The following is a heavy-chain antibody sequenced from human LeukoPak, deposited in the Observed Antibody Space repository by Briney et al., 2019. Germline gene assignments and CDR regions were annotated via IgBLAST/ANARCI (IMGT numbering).Heavy chain of an antibody. CDR2: ISYDGSNK. V-gene: IGHV3-30*04. CDR3: ARDLGTAHFDY. CDR1: GFTFSSYA. J-gene: IGHJ4*02. Sequence: GGSLRLSCAASGFTFSSYAMHWVRQAPGKGLEWVAVISYDGSNKYYADSVKGRFTIFRDNSKNTLYLQMNSLRAEDTAVYYCARDLGTAHFDYWGQGTLVTVSS.